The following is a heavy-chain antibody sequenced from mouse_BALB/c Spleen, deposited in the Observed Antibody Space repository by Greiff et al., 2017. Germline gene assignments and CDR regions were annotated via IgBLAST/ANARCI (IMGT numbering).Heavy chain of an antibody. Sequence: EVQRVESGGGLVQPGGSRKLSCAASGFTFSSFGMHWVRQAPEKGLEWVAYISSGSSTIYYADTVKGRFTISRDNPKNTLFLQMTSLRSEDTAMYYCARGGDGYYYYAMDYWGQGTSVTVSS. J-gene: IGHJ4*01. D-gene: IGHD2-3*01. CDR1: GFTFSSFG. V-gene: IGHV5-17*02. CDR3: ARGGDGYYYYAMDY. CDR2: ISSGSSTI.